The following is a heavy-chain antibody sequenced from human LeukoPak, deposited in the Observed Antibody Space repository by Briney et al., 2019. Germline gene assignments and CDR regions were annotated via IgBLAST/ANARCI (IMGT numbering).Heavy chain of an antibody. CDR2: ISSSSSYI. J-gene: IGHJ6*01. D-gene: IGHD3-22*01. V-gene: IGHV3-21*01. Sequence: GGSLRLSCAASGFTFSSYSVNWVRQAPGEGLEWVSSISSSSSYIYYADSVKGRFTISRDNAKNSLYLQMNSLRAEDTAVYYCARDSYYDSSGYFYGMDVWGQGTTVTVSS. CDR3: ARDSYYDSSGYFYGMDV. CDR1: GFTFSSYS.